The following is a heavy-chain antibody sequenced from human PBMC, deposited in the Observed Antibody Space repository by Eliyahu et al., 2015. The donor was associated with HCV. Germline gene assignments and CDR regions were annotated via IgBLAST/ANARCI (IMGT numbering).Heavy chain of an antibody. Sequence: QLRLEESGPGLVKASETLSLXCTVSGXSVRNTNYFWGWIRQPPGKGLEWIGTVYYSGKTYHNPSLKSRVTMSVDTSKNQFSLKLSYVTVADTAAYYCTRQSGNNYYDMDVWGQGATVIVSS. V-gene: IGHV4-39*01. D-gene: IGHD5-24*01. CDR1: GXSVRNTNYF. J-gene: IGHJ6*03. CDR2: VYYSGKT. CDR3: TRQSGNNYYDMDV.